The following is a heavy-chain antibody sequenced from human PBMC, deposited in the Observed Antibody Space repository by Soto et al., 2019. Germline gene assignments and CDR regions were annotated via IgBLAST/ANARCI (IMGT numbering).Heavy chain of an antibody. J-gene: IGHJ4*02. V-gene: IGHV4-4*07. CDR1: GASITGTSY. CDR2: FSLSGTT. D-gene: IGHD2-8*02. CDR3: ARGMTPPGAPAWYYFDS. Sequence: ETLSLTCTVSGASITGTSYWSWIRQPAGKGLEWIGRFSLSGTTNYNPSLRSRVTMSADVSKNQFSLRLTSVTAADKALYYCARGMTPPGAPAWYYFDSWGQGTLVTVSS.